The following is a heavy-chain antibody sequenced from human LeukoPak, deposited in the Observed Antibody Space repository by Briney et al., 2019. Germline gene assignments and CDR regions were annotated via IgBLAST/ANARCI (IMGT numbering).Heavy chain of an antibody. D-gene: IGHD3-10*01. CDR1: GFTFSSYA. J-gene: IGHJ4*02. V-gene: IGHV3-23*01. CDR3: ARDGSGSDFSLDY. CDR2: ISGSGGST. Sequence: PGGSLRLSCAASGFTFSSYAMSWVRQAPGKGLEWVSAISGSGGSTYYAVSVKGRFTISRDIAKNSLFLQMNSLTAEDTAVYYCARDGSGSDFSLDYWGQGTLVTVSS.